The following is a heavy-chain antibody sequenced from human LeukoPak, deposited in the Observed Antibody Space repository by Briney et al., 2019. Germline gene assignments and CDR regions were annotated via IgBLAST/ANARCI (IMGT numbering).Heavy chain of an antibody. V-gene: IGHV4-39*01. Sequence: PSETLSLTCTVSGGSIISSDYHWGWVRQPPGKGLEWIGTISYSGNTDYNPSLRSRVTISVDTSNDQFSLRLGSVTAADTAVYHCARHCCSGPAKRVFDIWGQGTMVTVSS. CDR3: ARHCCSGPAKRVFDI. CDR2: ISYSGNT. CDR1: GGSIISSDYH. J-gene: IGHJ3*02. D-gene: IGHD2-15*01.